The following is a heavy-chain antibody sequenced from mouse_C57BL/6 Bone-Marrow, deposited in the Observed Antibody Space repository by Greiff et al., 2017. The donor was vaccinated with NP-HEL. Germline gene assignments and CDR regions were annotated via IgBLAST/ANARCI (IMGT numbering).Heavy chain of an antibody. CDR2: IHPSDSDT. J-gene: IGHJ3*01. V-gene: IGHV1-74*01. CDR1: GYTFTSYW. Sequence: QVQLQQSGAELVKPGASVKVSCKASGYTFTSYWMHWVKQRPGQGLEWIGRIHPSDSDTNYNQKFKGKATLTVDKSSSTAYMQLSSLTSEDPAVYYCVPTLYYYGSSYGFAYWGQGTLVTVSA. CDR3: VPTLYYYGSSYGFAY. D-gene: IGHD1-1*01.